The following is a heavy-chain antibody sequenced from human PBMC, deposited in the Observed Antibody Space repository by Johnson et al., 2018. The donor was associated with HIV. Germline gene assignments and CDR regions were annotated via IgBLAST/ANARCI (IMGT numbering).Heavy chain of an antibody. Sequence: EVQLVESGGGLVQPGGSLRLSCAASGFIVSSNYMNWVRQAPGKGLEWVSVIYSGGSTYYADSVNGRFTISRDNSKNTLYLQMNSLRAEDTAVYYCARDGLSGAFDIWGQGTMVTVSS. J-gene: IGHJ3*02. D-gene: IGHD6-25*01. CDR3: ARDGLSGAFDI. V-gene: IGHV3-66*01. CDR2: IYSGGST. CDR1: GFIVSSNY.